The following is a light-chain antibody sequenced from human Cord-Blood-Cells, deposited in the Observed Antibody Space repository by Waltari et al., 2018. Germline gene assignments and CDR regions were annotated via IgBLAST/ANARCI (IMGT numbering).Light chain of an antibody. V-gene: IGLV2-18*02. CDR3: SSYTSSSTWV. CDR1: SSDVGSYNR. Sequence: QSALTQPPSVSGSPGQSVTISCTGTSSDVGSYNRVSWYQQPPGTAPKLMIYEVSNRPAGGPDRFSGSKSGNRASLTISGLQAEDEADYYCSSYTSSSTWVFGGGTKLTVL. CDR2: EVS. J-gene: IGLJ3*02.